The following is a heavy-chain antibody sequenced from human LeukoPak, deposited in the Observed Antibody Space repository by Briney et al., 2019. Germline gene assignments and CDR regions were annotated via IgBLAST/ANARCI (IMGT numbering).Heavy chain of an antibody. J-gene: IGHJ4*02. V-gene: IGHV3-11*01. CDR1: GFTFSDYY. D-gene: IGHD2-21*02. Sequence: PGGSLRLSCAASGFTFSDYYRSWIRQAPGKGLEWVSYISSSGSTIYYADSVKGRFTISRDNAKNSLYLQMNSLRAEDTAVYYCARRAYCGGDCPRIFDYWGQGTLVTVSS. CDR3: ARRAYCGGDCPRIFDY. CDR2: ISSSGSTI.